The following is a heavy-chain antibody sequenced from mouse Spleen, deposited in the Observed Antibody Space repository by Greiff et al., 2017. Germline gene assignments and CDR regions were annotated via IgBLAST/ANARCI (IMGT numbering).Heavy chain of an antibody. V-gene: IGHV5-6-2*01. J-gene: IGHJ3*01. CDR3: ARQDPPQLGLPFAY. CDR2: INSNGGST. CDR1: GFTFSSYA. Sequence: EVKLMESGGGLVKPGGSLKLSCAASGFTFSSYAMSWVRQTPEKRLEWVAAINSNGGSTYYPDTVKDRFTISRDNAKNTLYLQMSSLRSEDTALYYCARQDPPQLGLPFAYWGQGTLVTVSA. D-gene: IGHD3-1*01.